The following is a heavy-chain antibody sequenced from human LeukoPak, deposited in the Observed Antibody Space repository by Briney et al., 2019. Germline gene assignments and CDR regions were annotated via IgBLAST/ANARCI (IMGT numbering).Heavy chain of an antibody. CDR1: GGTFSSYA. J-gene: IGHJ5*02. V-gene: IGHV1-69*13. CDR3: ARGYGSGSYPYIQYNWFDP. D-gene: IGHD3-10*01. CDR2: IIPIFGTA. Sequence: SVKVSCKASGGTFSSYAISWVRQAPGQGLEWMGGIIPIFGTANYAQKFQGRVTITADESTSTAYMELSSLRSEDTAVYYCARGYGSGSYPYIQYNWFDPWGQGTLVTVSS.